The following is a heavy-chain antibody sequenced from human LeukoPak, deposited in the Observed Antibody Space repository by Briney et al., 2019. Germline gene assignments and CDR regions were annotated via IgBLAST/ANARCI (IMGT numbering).Heavy chain of an antibody. Sequence: GGSLRLSCAASGFTFSSYEMNWVRQAPGKGLEWVSYISSSGSTIYYADSVKGRFTISRDTAKNSLYLQMNSLRAEDTALYYCARDMEPDAFDIWGQGTMVTVSS. V-gene: IGHV3-48*03. CDR3: ARDMEPDAFDI. D-gene: IGHD1-1*01. CDR2: ISSSGSTI. J-gene: IGHJ3*02. CDR1: GFTFSSYE.